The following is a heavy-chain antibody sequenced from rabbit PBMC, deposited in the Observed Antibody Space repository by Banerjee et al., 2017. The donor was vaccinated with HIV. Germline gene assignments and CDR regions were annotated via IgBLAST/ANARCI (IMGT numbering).Heavy chain of an antibody. J-gene: IGHJ3*01. CDR1: GFSFSSSYW. CDR2: IGTGGGGST. Sequence: QEQLEESGGDLVKPEGSLTLTCTASGFSFSSSYWICWVRQAPGKGLEWIACIGTGGGGSTYYASWAKGRFTITKTSSTTVTLQMTSLTAADTATYFCARAAGSYYDRMDLWGQGTLVTVS. V-gene: IGHV1S45*01. CDR3: ARAAGSYYDRMDL. D-gene: IGHD4-2*01.